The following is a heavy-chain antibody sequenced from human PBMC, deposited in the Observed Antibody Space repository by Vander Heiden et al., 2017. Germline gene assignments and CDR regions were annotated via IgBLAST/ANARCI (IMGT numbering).Heavy chain of an antibody. CDR2: IYYSGST. CDR3: ARTDGSGSYSNFDY. J-gene: IGHJ4*02. V-gene: IGHV4-31*03. Sequence: QVQLQESGPGLVKPSQTLSLTCTVSGGSLRSGGYYWRWIRQHPGKGLEWIGYIYYSGSTYYNPSLKSRVTISVDTSKNQFSLKLSSVTAADTAVYYCARTDGSGSYSNFDYWGQGTLVTVSS. CDR1: GGSLRSGGYY. D-gene: IGHD3-10*01.